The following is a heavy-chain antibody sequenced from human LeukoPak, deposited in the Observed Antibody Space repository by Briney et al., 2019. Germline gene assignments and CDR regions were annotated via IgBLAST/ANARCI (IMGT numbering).Heavy chain of an antibody. CDR3: ARDDYCFYGMDV. V-gene: IGHV1-18*01. Sequence: ASVKVSCKASGYTFTSYGISWVRQAPGQGLEWMGWMSAYNGNTNYAQKLQGRVTMTTDTSTGTAYMELRSLRSDDTAVYYCARDDYCFYGMDVWGQGSTVTVSS. CDR1: GYTFTSYG. J-gene: IGHJ6*02. CDR2: MSAYNGNT.